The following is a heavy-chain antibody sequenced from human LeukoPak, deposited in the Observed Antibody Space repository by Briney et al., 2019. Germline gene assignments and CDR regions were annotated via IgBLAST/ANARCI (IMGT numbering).Heavy chain of an antibody. Sequence: GGSLRLSCAASGFTFGAYYMTWVRQAPGKGLEWVANIKQDGSEKYYVDSVKGRFTISRDNANNSLYLQMNSLRAEDTAVYYCARMSGIAVAAIWTSYFDCWGQGTLVTVSS. D-gene: IGHD6-19*01. CDR1: GFTFGAYY. J-gene: IGHJ4*02. CDR3: ARMSGIAVAAIWTSYFDC. CDR2: IKQDGSEK. V-gene: IGHV3-7*03.